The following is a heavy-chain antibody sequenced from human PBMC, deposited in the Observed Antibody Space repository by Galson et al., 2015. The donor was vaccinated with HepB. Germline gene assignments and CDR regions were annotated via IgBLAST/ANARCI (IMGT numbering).Heavy chain of an antibody. V-gene: IGHV6-1*01. CDR3: VRASSNWDATINNAFDV. D-gene: IGHD6-13*01. Sequence: CAISGDSVSFDSATWNWIRQSPSRGLEWLGRTYYRSRWYNSYAVSVKGRISVTPDTSQNQFSLQLHSATPEDTAVYYCVRASSNWDATINNAFDVWGQGTKVTVSS. CDR2: TYYRSRWYN. CDR1: GDSVSFDSAT. J-gene: IGHJ3*01.